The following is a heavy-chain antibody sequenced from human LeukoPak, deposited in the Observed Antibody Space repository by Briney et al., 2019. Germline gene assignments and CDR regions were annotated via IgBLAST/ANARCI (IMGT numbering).Heavy chain of an antibody. CDR2: IYWDDDK. J-gene: IGHJ4*02. D-gene: IGHD4-17*01. V-gene: IGHV2-5*02. Sequence: ESGPTLVKPTQTLTLTCTFSGFSLSTSGVGVGWIRQPPGKALEWLALIYWDDDKRYSPSLKSRLTITKDTSKNQVVLTMTNMDPVDTATYHCAHRRLYGDYSRFDYWGQGTLVTVSS. CDR1: GFSLSTSGVG. CDR3: AHRRLYGDYSRFDY.